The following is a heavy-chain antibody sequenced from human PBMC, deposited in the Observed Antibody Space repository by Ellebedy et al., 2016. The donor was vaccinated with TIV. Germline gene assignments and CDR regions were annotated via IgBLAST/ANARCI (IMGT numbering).Heavy chain of an antibody. Sequence: ASVKVSCKASGYTFIDYYLHWVRQAPGQGLEWMGWVNPNSGYTNYAQQFQGRVTMTRDTSISTAHMELRRLRSDDTAVYYCARGCEWWEVLTHWFDSWGQGSLVTVSS. CDR1: GYTFIDYY. CDR3: ARGCEWWEVLTHWFDS. CDR2: VNPNSGYT. J-gene: IGHJ5*01. V-gene: IGHV1-2*02. D-gene: IGHD2-8*01.